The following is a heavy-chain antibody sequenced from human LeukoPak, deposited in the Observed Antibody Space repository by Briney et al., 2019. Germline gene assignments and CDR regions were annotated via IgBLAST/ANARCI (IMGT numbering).Heavy chain of an antibody. CDR1: GYTFTSYA. Sequence: ASVKVPCKASGYTFTSYAMHWVRQAPGQRLEWMGWINAGNGNTKYSQKFQGRVTITRDTSASTAYMELSSLRSEDTAVYYCARSTSQLWLPFDYWGQGTLVTVSS. V-gene: IGHV1-3*01. CDR3: ARSTSQLWLPFDY. D-gene: IGHD5-18*01. J-gene: IGHJ4*02. CDR2: INAGNGNT.